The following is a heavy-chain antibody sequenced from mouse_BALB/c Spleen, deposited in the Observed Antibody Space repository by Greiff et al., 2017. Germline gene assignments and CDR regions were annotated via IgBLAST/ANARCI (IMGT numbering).Heavy chain of an antibody. V-gene: IGHV1S22*01. CDR1: GYTFTSYW. CDR2: IYPGSGST. J-gene: IGHJ4*01. D-gene: IGHD1-1*01. CDR3: TTPDYYGSSGDAMDY. Sequence: LQQPGSELVRPGASVKLSCKASGYTFTSYWMHWVKQRPGQGLEWIGNIYPGSGSTNYDEKFKSKATLTVDTSSSTAYMQLSSLTSEDSAVYYCTTPDYYGSSGDAMDYWGQGTSVTVSS.